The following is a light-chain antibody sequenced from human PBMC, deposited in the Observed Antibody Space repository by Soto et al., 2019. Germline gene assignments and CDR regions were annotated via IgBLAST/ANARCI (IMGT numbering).Light chain of an antibody. CDR1: QSTHTS. Sequence: DIQITHSPSTLSPSVGDRVTVTYRASQSTHTSLACDQEKAGRAPNLLIYGASNVDSAVSSKFSCSGFGPQLTLPLSPLPPDDFATYYCQQYDTYPVTFGGGTKVDIK. J-gene: IGKJ4*01. CDR2: GAS. V-gene: IGKV1-5*01. CDR3: QQYDTYPVT.